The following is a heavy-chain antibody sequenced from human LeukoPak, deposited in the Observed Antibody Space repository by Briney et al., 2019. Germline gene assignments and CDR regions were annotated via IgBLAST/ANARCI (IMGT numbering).Heavy chain of an antibody. Sequence: PGGSLRLSCEASGFTFNAFAMHWVRQAPGKGLEWVSFIRKDGYSQKYAGSVEGRSTISRDNSKNTVFLHLTSLRSEDTAMYYCAKDRGDFPPYFDFWGQGTLVTVSS. CDR3: AKDRGDFPPYFDF. D-gene: IGHD2-21*02. CDR1: GFTFNAFA. CDR2: IRKDGYSQ. J-gene: IGHJ4*02. V-gene: IGHV3-30*02.